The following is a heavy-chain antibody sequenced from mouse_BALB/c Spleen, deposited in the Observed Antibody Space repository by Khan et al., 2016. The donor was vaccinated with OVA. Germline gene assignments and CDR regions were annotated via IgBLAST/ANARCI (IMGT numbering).Heavy chain of an antibody. D-gene: IGHD2-3*01. CDR3: ARDGSRYNYAMDY. CDR1: GYSIPSDYA. CDR2: ISYSGST. J-gene: IGHJ4*01. V-gene: IGHV3-2*02. Sequence: VQLKESGPGLVKPSQSLSLTCTVTGYSIPSDYAWNWIRQFPGNKLEWMGYISYSGSTNYNPALKSRISITRDTSKNQFFLQLNSVTTEDKATYYCARDGSRYNYAMDYWGQGTSGTVSS.